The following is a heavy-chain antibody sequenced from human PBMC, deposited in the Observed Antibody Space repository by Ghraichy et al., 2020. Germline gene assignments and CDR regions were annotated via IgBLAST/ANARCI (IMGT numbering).Heavy chain of an antibody. CDR2: IVTTGDT. Sequence: GGSLRLSCAASGFTFSTHDMHWVRQAPGKGLEWVSAIVTTGDTYHASSVKGRFTVFRDNVKNSVYLQMNSLRVGDTAVYYCARGGGTYYSDSVSLNKFSYWGQGTLVAVSP. V-gene: IGHV3-13*01. J-gene: IGHJ4*02. D-gene: IGHD3-10*01. CDR1: GFTFSTHD. CDR3: ARGGGTYYSDSVSLNKFSY.